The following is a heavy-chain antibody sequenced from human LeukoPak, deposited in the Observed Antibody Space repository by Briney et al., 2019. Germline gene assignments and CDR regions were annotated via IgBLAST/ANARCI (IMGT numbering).Heavy chain of an antibody. CDR1: GYTFTGYY. J-gene: IGHJ4*02. Sequence: ASVKVSCKASGYTFTGYYMHWVRQAPGQGLEWMGWINPNSGSTKYAQKFQGRVTMTRDTSISTAYMELSRLRSDDTAVYYCARRHSGSYTEIDYWGQGTLVTVSS. V-gene: IGHV1-2*02. CDR2: INPNSGST. D-gene: IGHD1-26*01. CDR3: ARRHSGSYTEIDY.